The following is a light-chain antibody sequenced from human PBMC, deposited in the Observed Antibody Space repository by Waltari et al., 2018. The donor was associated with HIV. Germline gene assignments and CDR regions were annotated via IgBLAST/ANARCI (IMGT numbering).Light chain of an antibody. V-gene: IGLV3-19*01. CDR1: RLKNYY. CDR3: HSRDSSGNHL. CDR2: AKI. J-gene: IGLJ2*01. Sequence: SSELTQDPAVSVALGQTVSITCQGDRLKNYYAKWYHQKPGKAPVLVIYAKINRPSGIPDRFSGSGSGNTASLTITGAQAEDEGDYYCHSRDSSGNHLFGGGTKVTVL.